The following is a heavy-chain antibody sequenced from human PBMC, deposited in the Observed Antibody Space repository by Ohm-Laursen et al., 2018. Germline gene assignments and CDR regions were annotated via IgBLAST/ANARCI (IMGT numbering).Heavy chain of an antibody. J-gene: IGHJ3*02. CDR1: GFTLSSYW. D-gene: IGHD1-1*01. CDR2: IKQDGSEK. CDR3: ASNTTGTTDAFDI. V-gene: IGHV3-7*01. Sequence: SLRLSCAASGFTLSSYWMSWVRQAPGKGLEWVANIKQDGSEKYYVDSVKGRFTISRDNAKNSLYLQMNSLRAEDTAIYYCASNTTGTTDAFDIWGQGTMVTVSS.